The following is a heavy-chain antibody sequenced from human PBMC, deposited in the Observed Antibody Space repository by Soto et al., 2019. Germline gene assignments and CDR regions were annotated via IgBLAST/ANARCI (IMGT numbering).Heavy chain of an antibody. CDR3: ARDRYDSSGYYYVY. Sequence: GGSLRLSCAASGFTFGNYGMHWVRQAPGKGLEWVAVIWFDGNKQHYADSVKGRFTISRDNSKNTLYVQMTSLRAEDTAVYYCARDRYDSSGYYYVYWGQGTLVTVSS. J-gene: IGHJ4*02. V-gene: IGHV3-33*01. CDR2: IWFDGNKQ. D-gene: IGHD3-22*01. CDR1: GFTFGNYG.